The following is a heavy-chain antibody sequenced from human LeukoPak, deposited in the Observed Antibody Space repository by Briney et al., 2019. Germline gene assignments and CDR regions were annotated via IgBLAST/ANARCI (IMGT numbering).Heavy chain of an antibody. Sequence: SETLSLTCTVSGGSISSYYWSWIRQPPGKGLEWIGYIFYSGSTNYNPSLKSRVTISADTSKNQLSLKLSSVTAADTAAYYCASEGATEGVAFDIWGQGTMVTVSS. CDR1: GGSISSYY. CDR2: IFYSGST. J-gene: IGHJ3*02. D-gene: IGHD1-26*01. CDR3: ASEGATEGVAFDI. V-gene: IGHV4-59*01.